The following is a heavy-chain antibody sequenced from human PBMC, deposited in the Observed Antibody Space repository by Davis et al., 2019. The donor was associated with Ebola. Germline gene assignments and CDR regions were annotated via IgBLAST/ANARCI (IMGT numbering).Heavy chain of an antibody. CDR1: GFTFSSYA. D-gene: IGHD6-19*01. Sequence: PGGSLRLSCAASGFTFSSYAMHWVRQAPGKGLEWVAVISYDGSNKYYADSVKGRFTISRDNSKNTLYLQMNSLRAEDTAVYYCAREQWLGHFDYWGQGTLVTVSS. CDR2: ISYDGSNK. J-gene: IGHJ4*02. CDR3: AREQWLGHFDY. V-gene: IGHV3-30-3*01.